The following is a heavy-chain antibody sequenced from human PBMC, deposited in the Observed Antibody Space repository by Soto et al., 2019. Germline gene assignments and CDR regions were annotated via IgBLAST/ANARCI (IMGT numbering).Heavy chain of an antibody. V-gene: IGHV2-26*01. CDR1: GFSLTNFRVG. CDR3: ARIQDPYYYASGSSYPHYFNGMDV. Sequence: QVTLKESGPVLVKPTEPLTLTCTVSGFSLTNFRVGVTWIRQPPGKALEWLAHIFSDDDKASTTSLKSRLTISQDTSKSQVVLTLTNMAPVDTATYFCARIQDPYYYASGSSYPHYFNGMDVWGPGTTVTVPS. D-gene: IGHD3-10*01. CDR2: IFSDDDK. J-gene: IGHJ6*02.